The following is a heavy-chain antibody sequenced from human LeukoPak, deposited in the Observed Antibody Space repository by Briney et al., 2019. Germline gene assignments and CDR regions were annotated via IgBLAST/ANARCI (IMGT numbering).Heavy chain of an antibody. D-gene: IGHD2-2*01. CDR1: GFTFSSYS. CDR3: ARDLGRVVVPAAVQIDY. V-gene: IGHV3-21*01. CDR2: ISSSSSYI. J-gene: IGHJ4*02. Sequence: GGSLILSCAASGFTFSSYSMNWVRQAPGKGLEWVSSISSSSSYIYYADSVKGRFTISRDNAKNSLYLQMNSLRAEDTAVYYCARDLGRVVVPAAVQIDYWGQGTLVTVSS.